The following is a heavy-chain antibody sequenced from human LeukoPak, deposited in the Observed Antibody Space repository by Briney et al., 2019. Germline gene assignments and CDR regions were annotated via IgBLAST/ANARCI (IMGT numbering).Heavy chain of an antibody. Sequence: GGSLRFSGAASGFTFSSYAMSWVRQAPGKGWKWGSGITGSGGRTYYADSLKGRFTISRDSSSTTLFLQMKSLTPEDTATYYCAKEVAAGRKGIESSGQRIPGTVSS. CDR1: GFTFSSYA. CDR2: ITGSGGRT. V-gene: IGHV3-23*01. D-gene: IGHD6-6*01. J-gene: IGHJ4*02. CDR3: AKEVAAGRKGIES.